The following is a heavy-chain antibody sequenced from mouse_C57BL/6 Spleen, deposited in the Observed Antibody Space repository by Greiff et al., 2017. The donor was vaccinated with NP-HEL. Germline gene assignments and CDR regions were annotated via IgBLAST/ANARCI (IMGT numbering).Heavy chain of an antibody. CDR3: ARFDYYGSSYYFDY. V-gene: IGHV1-76*01. CDR2: IYPGSGNT. J-gene: IGHJ2*01. D-gene: IGHD1-1*01. Sequence: QVQLQQSGAELVRPGASVKLSCKASGYTFTDYYINWVKQRPGQGLEWIARIYPGSGNTYYNEKFKGKATLTAEKSSSTAYMQLSSLTSEDSAVYFCARFDYYGSSYYFDYWGQGTTLTVSS. CDR1: GYTFTDYY.